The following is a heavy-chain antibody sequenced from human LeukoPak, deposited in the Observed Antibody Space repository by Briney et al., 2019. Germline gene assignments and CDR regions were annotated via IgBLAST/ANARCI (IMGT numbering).Heavy chain of an antibody. CDR2: INNYGTTT. CDR1: GFPVYHHW. Sequence: LSGGPQRLLCAASGFPVYHHWTRSVRQAPGKGLVWVTCINNYGTTTHYADSVKGRFTISRDNAKSTLYMQMNSLRAEYTGVYYCLSCVYPRCNEFEGRGPGILVS. CDR3: LSCVYPRCNEFEG. D-gene: IGHD2/OR15-2a*01. V-gene: IGHV3-74*01. J-gene: IGHJ1*01.